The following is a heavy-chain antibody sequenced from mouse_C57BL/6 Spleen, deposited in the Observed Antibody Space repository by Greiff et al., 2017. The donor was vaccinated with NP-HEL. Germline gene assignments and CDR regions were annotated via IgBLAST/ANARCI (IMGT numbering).Heavy chain of an antibody. V-gene: IGHV1-64*01. CDR1: GYTFTSYW. CDR3: GRTTVGDYAMDY. J-gene: IGHJ4*01. Sequence: VQLQQPGAELVKPGASVKLSCKASGYTFTSYWMHWVKQRPGQGLEWIGMIHPNSGSTNYNEKFKSKATLTVDKSSSTAYMQLSSLTSEDSAVYYWGRTTVGDYAMDYWRQGTSVTVSS. CDR2: IHPNSGST. D-gene: IGHD1-1*01.